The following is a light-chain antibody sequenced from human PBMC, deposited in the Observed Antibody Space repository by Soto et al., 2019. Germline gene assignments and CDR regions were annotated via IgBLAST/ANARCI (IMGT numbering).Light chain of an antibody. CDR2: AAS. Sequence: DIQLTQSPSTLSASVGDRVTIRCRASETIIKFLAWYQQRSGSAPNLLIYAASDLESGVPSRFSGSGSGTEFTLTIDNLQPDDSATYYCQHYNTQSITFGGGTKVDVK. J-gene: IGKJ4*01. V-gene: IGKV1-5*01. CDR3: QHYNTQSIT. CDR1: ETIIKF.